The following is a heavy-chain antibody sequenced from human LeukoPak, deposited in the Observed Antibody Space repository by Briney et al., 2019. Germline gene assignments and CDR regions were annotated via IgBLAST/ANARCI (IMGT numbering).Heavy chain of an antibody. CDR1: GFTFDDYG. CDR3: ARAQTDYYDSSGYYYFDY. D-gene: IGHD3-22*01. CDR2: INWNGGST. J-gene: IGHJ4*02. V-gene: IGHV3-20*04. Sequence: PGGSLRLSCAASGFTFDDYGMSWVRQAPGKGLEWVSGINWNGGSTVYADSVKGRFTISRDNAKNSLYLQMNSLRAEDTALYYCARAQTDYYDSSGYYYFDYWGQGTLVTVSS.